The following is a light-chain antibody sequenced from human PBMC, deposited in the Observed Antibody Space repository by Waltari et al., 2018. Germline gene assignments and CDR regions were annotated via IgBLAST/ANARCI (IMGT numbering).Light chain of an antibody. J-gene: IGKJ2*01. CDR1: QSLLHSNGYNY. CDR2: LGS. V-gene: IGKV2-28*01. CDR3: MQAIQTPPYMYT. Sequence: DIVMTQSPLSLPVTPGEPASISCRSSQSLLHSNGYNYLDWYLQKPGQSPQLLIYLGSNRAYGVPDRFSGRGSGPDVALHSSRVEAEDVGGYYCMQAIQTPPYMYTFGQRTKLEIK.